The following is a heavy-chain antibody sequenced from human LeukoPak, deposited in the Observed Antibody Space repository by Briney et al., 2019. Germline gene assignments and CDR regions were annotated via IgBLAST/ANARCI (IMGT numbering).Heavy chain of an antibody. V-gene: IGHV4-59*01. CDR2: IYYSRSA. D-gene: IGHD4-23*01. CDR3: AGDGGNGSFDD. Sequence: SETLSLTRIDSGGSISSSYWSWIRQPPGEGLEWIGYIYYSRSANYNPSLKSRVTISVDTSKNQVYLKLSSVNAADTAVYYCAGDGGNGSFDDWGQGTPVTVSS. J-gene: IGHJ4*02. CDR1: GGSISSSY.